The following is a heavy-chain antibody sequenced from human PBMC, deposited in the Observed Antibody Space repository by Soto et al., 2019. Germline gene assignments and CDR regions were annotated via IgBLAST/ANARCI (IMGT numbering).Heavy chain of an antibody. CDR3: ARSLLRDYVKWSFDP. CDR2: IDPKSRDT. D-gene: IGHD1-26*01. Sequence: ASVKVSCKASGYTFTDHQIQWLRRAPGHRLEWMGRIDPKSRDTTFAQTYHGRITVTRDTSSNTVYMEMTRLTSDDTAIYYCARSLLRDYVKWSFDPWGQGSLVTVSS. V-gene: IGHV1-2*02. CDR1: GYTFTDHQ. J-gene: IGHJ5*02.